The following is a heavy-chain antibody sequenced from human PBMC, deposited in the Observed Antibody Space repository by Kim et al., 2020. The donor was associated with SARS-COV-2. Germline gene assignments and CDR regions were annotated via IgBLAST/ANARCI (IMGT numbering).Heavy chain of an antibody. Sequence: GGSLRLSCAASGFTFSSYWMSWVRQAPGKGLEWVANIKQDGSEKYYVDSVKGRFTISRDNAKNSLYLQMNSLRAEDTAVYYCARGPPDSGCSGGSCYSVYYYSYGMDGWGQGTTVTVSS. CDR1: GFTFSSYW. V-gene: IGHV3-7*01. CDR2: IKQDGSEK. J-gene: IGHJ6*02. D-gene: IGHD2-15*01. CDR3: ARGPPDSGCSGGSCYSVYYYSYGMDG.